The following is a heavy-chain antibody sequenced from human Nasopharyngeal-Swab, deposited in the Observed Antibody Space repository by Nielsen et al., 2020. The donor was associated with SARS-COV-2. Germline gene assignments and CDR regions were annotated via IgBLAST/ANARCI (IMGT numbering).Heavy chain of an antibody. V-gene: IGHV3-11*04. J-gene: IGHJ4*02. D-gene: IGHD6-13*01. CDR2: ISATSNTV. Sequence: GESLKISCAASGFTLSNYYMTWVRQAPGKGLDWVSYISATSNTVYYADSVKGRFTISRDNAKNSLYLQMNRLRAEDTAVYYCPRGHLTYGSRWCHDYWGQGTLVTVSS. CDR1: GFTLSNYY. CDR3: PRGHLTYGSRWCHDY.